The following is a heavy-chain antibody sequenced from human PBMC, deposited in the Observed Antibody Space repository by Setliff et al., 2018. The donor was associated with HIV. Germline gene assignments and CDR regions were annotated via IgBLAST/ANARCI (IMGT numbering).Heavy chain of an antibody. V-gene: IGHV4-59*12. CDR3: ARYDYGDFDY. Sequence: SETLSLTCTVSRGSISRYYWSWIRQPPGKGLEWIGYIYYTGTTNYNPSLKSRVTISVDTSKNQFSLNLSSVTAADTAVYYCARYDYGDFDYWGQGTTVTVSS. CDR1: RGSISRYY. J-gene: IGHJ4*02. D-gene: IGHD4-17*01. CDR2: IYYTGTT.